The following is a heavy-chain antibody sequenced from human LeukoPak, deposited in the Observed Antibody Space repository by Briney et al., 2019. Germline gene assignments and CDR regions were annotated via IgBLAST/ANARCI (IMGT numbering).Heavy chain of an antibody. V-gene: IGHV3-7*01. Sequence: PGGSLRLSCVVSGLIFSDCWMSWVRQAPGKGLEWVANIEQDGSEKYYVDSVKGRFTISRDNAKNSVYLQMNSLRAEDTAVYYCARDRRLHYYDSSGPLGYDYYSMDVWGQGTTVTVSS. J-gene: IGHJ6*02. CDR3: ARDRRLHYYDSSGPLGYDYYSMDV. D-gene: IGHD3-22*01. CDR2: IEQDGSEK. CDR1: GLIFSDCW.